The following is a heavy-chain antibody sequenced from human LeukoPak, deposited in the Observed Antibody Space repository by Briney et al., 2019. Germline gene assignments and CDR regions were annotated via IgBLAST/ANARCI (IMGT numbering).Heavy chain of an antibody. J-gene: IGHJ3*02. Sequence: SVKVSCKASGGTFSSYAISWVRQAPGQGLEWMGGIIPIFGTANYAQKFQGRVTTTADESTSTAYMELSSLRSEDTAVYYCARDRATYGDYVPYDAFDIWGQGTMVTVSS. CDR3: ARDRATYGDYVPYDAFDI. CDR2: IIPIFGTA. D-gene: IGHD4-17*01. V-gene: IGHV1-69*13. CDR1: GGTFSSYA.